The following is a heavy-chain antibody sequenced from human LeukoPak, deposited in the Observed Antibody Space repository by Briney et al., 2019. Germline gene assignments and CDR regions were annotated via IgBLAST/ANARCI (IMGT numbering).Heavy chain of an antibody. D-gene: IGHD6-19*01. V-gene: IGHV4-59*01. J-gene: IGHJ6*02. CDR1: GGSISSYY. Sequence: PSETLSLTCTVSGGSISSYYWSWIRQPPGRGLEWIGYISYSGSTNYNPSLKSRVTISVDTSKNQFSLKLSSVTAADTAVYYCARDTYSSGWYGGSGYYYGMDVWGQGTTVTVSS. CDR3: ARDTYSSGWYGGSGYYYGMDV. CDR2: ISYSGST.